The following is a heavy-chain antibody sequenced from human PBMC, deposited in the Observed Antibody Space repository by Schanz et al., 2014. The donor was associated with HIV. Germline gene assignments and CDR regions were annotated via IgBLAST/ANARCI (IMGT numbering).Heavy chain of an antibody. CDR1: GYSFTSNF. Sequence: QAQLVQSGAEVKKPRASVKVSCKASGYSFTSNFIHWVRQAPGQGLQWMGVINTNGGGTSDTLQGRVIITRDTSTRTVYMSLSNLRFEDSAVYYCAREKMDTGGLDVWGQGTTVTVSS. V-gene: IGHV1-46*01. CDR2: INTNGGGT. CDR3: AREKMDTGGLDV. J-gene: IGHJ6*02.